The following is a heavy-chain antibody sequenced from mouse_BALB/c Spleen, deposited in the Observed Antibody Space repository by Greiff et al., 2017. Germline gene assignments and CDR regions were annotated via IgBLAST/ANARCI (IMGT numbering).Heavy chain of an antibody. CDR3: ARNLNYGSNWYFDV. Sequence: QVQLQQSGAELVRPGTSVKVSCKASGYAFTNYLIEWVKQRPGQGLEWIGVINPGSGGTNYNEEFKGKATLTADKSSSTAYMQLSSLTSDDSAVYFCARNLNYGSNWYFDVWGAGTTVTASS. D-gene: IGHD1-1*01. V-gene: IGHV1-54*01. J-gene: IGHJ1*01. CDR2: INPGSGGT. CDR1: GYAFTNYL.